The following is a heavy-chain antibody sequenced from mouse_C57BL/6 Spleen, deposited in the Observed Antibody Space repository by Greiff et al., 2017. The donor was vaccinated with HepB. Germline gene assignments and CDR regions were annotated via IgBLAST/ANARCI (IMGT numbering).Heavy chain of an antibody. CDR1: GYTFTSYT. CDR2: INPSSGYT. V-gene: IGHV1-4*01. CDR3: ANDYDGDWARFAY. J-gene: IGHJ3*01. D-gene: IGHD2-4*01. Sequence: VQVVESGAELARPGASVKMSCKASGYTFTSYTMHWVKQRPGQGLEWIGYINPSSGYTKYNQKFKDKATLTADKSSSTAYMQLSSLTSEDSAVYYCANDYDGDWARFAYWGQGTLVTVSA.